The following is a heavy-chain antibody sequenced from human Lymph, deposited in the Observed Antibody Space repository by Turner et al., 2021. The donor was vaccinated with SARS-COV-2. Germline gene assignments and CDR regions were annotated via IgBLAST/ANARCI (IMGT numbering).Heavy chain of an antibody. CDR2: IWFDGSNK. CDR1: EFTFSNSG. CDR3: ARHNGGRLDY. V-gene: IGHV3-33*01. D-gene: IGHD3-16*01. Sequence: VQLVESGGGVVQPGRSLRLSCAASEFTFSNSGMHWVRQAPGKGLGWVAVIWFDGSNKYYADSVKGRFTISRDNSKNTLYLQMNSLRAEDTAVYYCARHNGGRLDYWGQGTLVTVSS. J-gene: IGHJ4*02.